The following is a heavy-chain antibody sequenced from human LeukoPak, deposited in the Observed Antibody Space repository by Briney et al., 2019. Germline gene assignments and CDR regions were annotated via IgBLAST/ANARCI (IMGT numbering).Heavy chain of an antibody. Sequence: ASVKVSCKASGYTFTSYGISWVRQAPGQGLEWMGWISAYNGNTNYAQKLQGRVTMTTDTSTSTAYMELRSLRSDDTAVYYCARDPEGIAVAGTRYFDYWGQGTLVTVSS. CDR3: ARDPEGIAVAGTRYFDY. V-gene: IGHV1-18*01. CDR2: ISAYNGNT. CDR1: GYTFTSYG. D-gene: IGHD6-19*01. J-gene: IGHJ4*02.